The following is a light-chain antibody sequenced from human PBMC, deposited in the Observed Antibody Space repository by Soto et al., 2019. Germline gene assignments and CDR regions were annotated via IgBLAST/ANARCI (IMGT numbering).Light chain of an antibody. Sequence: DIVMTQSPDSLAVSLGERATINCKSSQSLLYSSNNKNYLAWYQQKPGQPPKLLIYWASTRESGVPDRFSGSGSGTDFTLTISSLQAEDVAVYYCQQWHSTSYSFGQGTKLEIK. CDR3: QQWHSTSYS. V-gene: IGKV4-1*01. CDR1: QSLLYSSNNKNY. CDR2: WAS. J-gene: IGKJ2*03.